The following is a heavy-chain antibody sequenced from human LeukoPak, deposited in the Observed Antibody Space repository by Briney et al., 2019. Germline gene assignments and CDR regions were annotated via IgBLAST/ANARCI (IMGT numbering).Heavy chain of an antibody. Sequence: SETLSLTCTVSGVSIRPHYWAWIRQPAEKGLEWIGRVDINGNTNYGPSLRSRVTMSLDTSNNQFSLKLRSVTAADTGLYYCARHITDSGSSFDLWSRGTLVTVSS. CDR2: VDINGNT. CDR1: GVSIRPHY. J-gene: IGHJ2*01. D-gene: IGHD3-10*01. CDR3: ARHITDSGSSFDL. V-gene: IGHV4-4*07.